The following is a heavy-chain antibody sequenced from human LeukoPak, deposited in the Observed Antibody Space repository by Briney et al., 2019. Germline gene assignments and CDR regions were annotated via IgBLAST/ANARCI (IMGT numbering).Heavy chain of an antibody. Sequence: PSETLSLTCAVYGGSFSGYYWSWVRQPPGKGLEWIGEINHSGSTNYNPSLKSRVTISVDTSKNQFSLKLSSVTAADTAVYYCARVSSGKQQLLYYYYYYYMDVWGKGTTVTISS. CDR1: GGSFSGYY. CDR3: ARVSSGKQQLLYYYYYYYMDV. V-gene: IGHV4-34*01. J-gene: IGHJ6*03. D-gene: IGHD6-13*01. CDR2: INHSGST.